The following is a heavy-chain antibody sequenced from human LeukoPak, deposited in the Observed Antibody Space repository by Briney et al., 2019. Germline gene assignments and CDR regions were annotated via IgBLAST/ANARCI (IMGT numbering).Heavy chain of an antibody. CDR1: GGTFSSYT. D-gene: IGHD3-9*01. CDR2: VIPILGIA. J-gene: IGHJ6*03. CDR3: ARDKNYDILTGYYGIMDV. V-gene: IGHV1-69*04. Sequence: SVKVSCKASGGTFSSYTISWVRQAPGQGLEWMGRVIPILGIANYAQKFQGRVTITADKSTSTAYMELSSLRSEDTAVYYCARDKNYDILTGYYGIMDVWGKGTTVTVSS.